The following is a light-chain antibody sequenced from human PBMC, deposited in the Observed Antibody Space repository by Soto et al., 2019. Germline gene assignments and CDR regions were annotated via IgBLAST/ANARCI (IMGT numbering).Light chain of an antibody. J-gene: IGKJ1*01. Sequence: AIQMTQSPSSLSASVGDRVTITCRASQAISNDLGWYQQKPGKAPKILINAASNLQSGVPSRFSGSGSGTEFTLTISSLQPEDFATYYCLQDYNYPRTFGQGTRVDVK. CDR1: QAISND. V-gene: IGKV1-6*02. CDR2: AAS. CDR3: LQDYNYPRT.